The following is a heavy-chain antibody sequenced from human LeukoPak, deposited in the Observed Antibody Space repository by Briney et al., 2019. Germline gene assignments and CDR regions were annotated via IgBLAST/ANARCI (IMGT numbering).Heavy chain of an antibody. D-gene: IGHD1-14*01. J-gene: IGHJ4*02. CDR3: AREIVGGFNPGAY. CDR1: GGSISSSSYY. V-gene: IGHV4-39*07. Sequence: SETLSLTCTVSGGSISSSSYYWGWIRQPPGKGLEWIGSIYYSGSTYYNPSLKSRVTISVDTSKNQFSLKLSSVTAADTAVYYCAREIVGGFNPGAYWGQGTLVTVSS. CDR2: IYYSGST.